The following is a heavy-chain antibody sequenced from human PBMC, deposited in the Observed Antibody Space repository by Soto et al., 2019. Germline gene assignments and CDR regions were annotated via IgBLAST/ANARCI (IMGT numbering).Heavy chain of an antibody. V-gene: IGHV1-18*01. CDR3: ARVVIVVVPAAILSGHWFDP. CDR1: GYTFTSYG. CDR2: ISAYNGNT. D-gene: IGHD2-2*02. J-gene: IGHJ5*02. Sequence: GASVKVSCKASGYTFTSYGISWVRQAPGQGLEWMGWISAYNGNTNYAQKLQGRVTMTTDTSTSRAYMELRSLRSDDTAVYYCARVVIVVVPAAILSGHWFDPWGQGTLVTVSS.